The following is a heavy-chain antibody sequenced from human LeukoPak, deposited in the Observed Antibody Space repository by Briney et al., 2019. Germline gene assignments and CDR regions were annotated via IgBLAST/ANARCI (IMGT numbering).Heavy chain of an antibody. CDR1: GGSISSSSYY. CDR3: ARLSPPEYNWNYGYHFDY. Sequence: PSETLSLTCTVSGGSISSSSYYWGWIRQPPGKGLEWIGSIYYSGSTYYNPSLKSRVTISVDTSKTQFSLKLSSVTAADTAVYYCARLSPPEYNWNYGYHFDYWGQGTLVTVSS. D-gene: IGHD1-7*01. CDR2: IYYSGST. V-gene: IGHV4-39*01. J-gene: IGHJ4*02.